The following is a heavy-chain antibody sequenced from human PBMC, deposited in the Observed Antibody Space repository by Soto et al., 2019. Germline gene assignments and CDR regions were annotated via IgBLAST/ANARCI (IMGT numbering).Heavy chain of an antibody. Sequence: GGSLRLSCAASGFTFSSYGMHWVRQAPGKGLEWVAVISYDGSNKYYADSVKGRFAISRDNSKNTLYLQMNSLRAEDTAVYYCAKDSGGELLYLFHYWGQGTLVTVSS. CDR1: GFTFSSYG. J-gene: IGHJ4*02. V-gene: IGHV3-30*18. CDR3: AKDSGGELLYLFHY. D-gene: IGHD3-10*01. CDR2: ISYDGSNK.